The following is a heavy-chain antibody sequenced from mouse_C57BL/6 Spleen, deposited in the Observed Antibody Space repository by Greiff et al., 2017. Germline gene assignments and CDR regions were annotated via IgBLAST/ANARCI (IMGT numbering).Heavy chain of an antibody. CDR2: IDPSDSYT. J-gene: IGHJ4*01. CDR3: ARVKDRGAMDY. Sequence: VQLQQPGAELVMPGASVKLSCKASGYTFTSYWMHWVKQRPGQGLEWIGEIDPSDSYTNYNQKFKGKSTLTVDKSSSTAYMQLSSLTSEDSAVYYCARVKDRGAMDYWGQGTSVTVSS. CDR1: GYTFTSYW. V-gene: IGHV1-69*01.